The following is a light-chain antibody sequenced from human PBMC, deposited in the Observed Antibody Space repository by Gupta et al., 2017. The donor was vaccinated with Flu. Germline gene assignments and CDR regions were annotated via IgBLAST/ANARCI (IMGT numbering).Light chain of an antibody. CDR3: QQRNSSPET. Sequence: PAFLSASVGDRFSITCLASHGISSYLAWYQQKPGKAPKLLIYAASTVQSGVPSRFSGSGSGTEFTLTISSRQPEDFATYYCQQRNSSPETFGQGTKVEIK. V-gene: IGKV1-9*01. J-gene: IGKJ1*01. CDR2: AAS. CDR1: HGISSY.